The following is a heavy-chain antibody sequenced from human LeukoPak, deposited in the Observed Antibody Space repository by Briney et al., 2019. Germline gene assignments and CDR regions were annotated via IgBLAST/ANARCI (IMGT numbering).Heavy chain of an antibody. Sequence: PGGSLRLSCAASGFTFSSYAMNWVRQAPGKGLEWVSSISSSGSTIYYADSVKGRFTISRDNAKNSLYLQMNSLRAEDTAVYYCAREGDYYFDYWGQGTLVTVSS. CDR2: ISSSGSTI. D-gene: IGHD3-10*01. CDR3: AREGDYYFDY. J-gene: IGHJ4*02. V-gene: IGHV3-48*03. CDR1: GFTFSSYA.